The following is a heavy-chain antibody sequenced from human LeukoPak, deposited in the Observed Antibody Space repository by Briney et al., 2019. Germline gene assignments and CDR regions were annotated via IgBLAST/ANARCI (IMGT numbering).Heavy chain of an antibody. V-gene: IGHV2-5*01. CDR3: AHRIQGYSYGFGMDV. D-gene: IGHD5-18*01. Sequence: SGPTLVKPTQTLTLTCTFSGFSLSTSGVGVGWIRQPPGKALEWLALTYWNDDKRYSPSLKSRLTITKDTSKNQVVLTMTNMDPVDTATYYCAHRIQGYSYGFGMDVWGKGTTVTVSS. CDR2: TYWNDDK. CDR1: GFSLSTSGVG. J-gene: IGHJ6*03.